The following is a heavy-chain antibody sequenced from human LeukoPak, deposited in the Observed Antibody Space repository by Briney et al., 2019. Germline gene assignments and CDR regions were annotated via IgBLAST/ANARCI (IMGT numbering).Heavy chain of an antibody. J-gene: IGHJ4*02. CDR3: ARGRRGSYFQDY. CDR2: MWFGATT. V-gene: IGHV4-39*06. Sequence: SETLSLTCTVSGDSISSSNSYWGWIRQPPGKGLEWMGSMWFGATTSYDPSLKSRVTISIDPSKNQFALKLRSVTAADTALYYCARGRRGSYFQDYWGQGTLVTVSS. CDR1: GDSISSSNSY. D-gene: IGHD1-26*01.